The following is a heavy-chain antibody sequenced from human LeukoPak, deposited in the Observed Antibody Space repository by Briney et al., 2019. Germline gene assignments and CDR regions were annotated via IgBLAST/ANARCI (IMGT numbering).Heavy chain of an antibody. Sequence: ASVKVSCKASGGTFSSYAISWVRQAPGQGLEWMGGIIPTFGTANYAQKFQGRVTITTDESTSTAYMELSSLRSEDTAVYYCARSTQTRYYYYYYMDVWGKGTTVTVSS. CDR3: ARSTQTRYYYYYYMDV. J-gene: IGHJ6*03. CDR2: IIPTFGTA. CDR1: GGTFSSYA. V-gene: IGHV1-69*05.